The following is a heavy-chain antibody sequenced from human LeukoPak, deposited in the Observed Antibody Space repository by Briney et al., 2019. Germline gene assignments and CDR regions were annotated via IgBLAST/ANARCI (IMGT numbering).Heavy chain of an antibody. D-gene: IGHD6-6*01. CDR1: GYTFTGYY. CDR3: ARDRSSSSLFDY. J-gene: IGHJ4*02. CDR2: INPNSGGT. V-gene: IGHV1-2*02. Sequence: GSVKVSCKASGYTFTGYYMHWVRQAPGQGLEWMGWINPNSGGTNYAQKFQGRVTMTRDTSISTAYMELSRLRSDDTAVYYCARDRSSSSLFDYWGQGTLVTVSS.